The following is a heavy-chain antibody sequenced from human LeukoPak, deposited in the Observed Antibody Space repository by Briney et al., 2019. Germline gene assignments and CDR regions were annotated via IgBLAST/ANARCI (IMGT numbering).Heavy chain of an antibody. V-gene: IGHV1-2*02. D-gene: IGHD6-19*01. J-gene: IGHJ4*02. CDR3: ARELAVAGTGFDY. CDR2: INPNSGGT. Sequence: ASVTVSCKASGYTFTGYYMHWVRQAPGQGLEWMGWINPNSGGTNYAQKFQGRVTMTRDTSISTAYMELSRLRSDDTAVYYCARELAVAGTGFDYWGQGTLVTVSS. CDR1: GYTFTGYY.